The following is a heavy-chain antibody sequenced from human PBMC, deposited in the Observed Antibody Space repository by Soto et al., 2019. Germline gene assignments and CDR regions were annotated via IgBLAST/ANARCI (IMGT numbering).Heavy chain of an antibody. CDR3: ARGGTYVLDS. D-gene: IGHD3-16*01. V-gene: IGHV4-4*07. CDR1: GAPITNFY. Sequence: QVQLQESGPGLVKPSETLSLACTVSGAPITNFYWSWIRQSAGKGLEWIGRINTRGTTDYNPSLNSRVTVSIDMSKNQVSLELTSVTAADTALYFCARGGTYVLDSWGQGTLVTVSS. CDR2: INTRGTT. J-gene: IGHJ4*02.